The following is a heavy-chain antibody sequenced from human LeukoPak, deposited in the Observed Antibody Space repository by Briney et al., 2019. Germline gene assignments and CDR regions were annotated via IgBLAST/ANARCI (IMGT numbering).Heavy chain of an antibody. Sequence: SETLSLTCTVSGGSISSYYWSWIRQPPGKGLEWIGYIYYSGSTNYNPSLKSRVTISVDTSKNQFSLKLSSVTAADTAVYYCARSLHYYDSSGYYYEDAFDIWGQGTMVTVSP. V-gene: IGHV4-59*08. CDR1: GGSISSYY. D-gene: IGHD3-22*01. J-gene: IGHJ3*02. CDR2: IYYSGST. CDR3: ARSLHYYDSSGYYYEDAFDI.